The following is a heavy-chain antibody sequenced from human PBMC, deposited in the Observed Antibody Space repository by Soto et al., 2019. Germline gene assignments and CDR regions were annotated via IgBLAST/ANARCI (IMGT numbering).Heavy chain of an antibody. Sequence: EVQLVESGGGLVQPGGSLRLSCAASGFSFSTYEMNWVRQAPGKGLEWVSYISKNGIDIYYADSVKFRFTISRDNVNNTLFLQMNSLRAEETAVYYCAPLKSGTFNICVSDIWRQGTMVTISS. CDR1: GFSFSTYE. CDR2: ISKNGIDI. J-gene: IGHJ3*02. V-gene: IGHV3-48*03. D-gene: IGHD1-26*01. CDR3: APLKSGTFNICVSDI.